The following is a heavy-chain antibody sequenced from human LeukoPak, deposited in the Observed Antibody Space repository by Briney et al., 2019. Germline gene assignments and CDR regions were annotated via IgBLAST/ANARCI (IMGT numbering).Heavy chain of an antibody. V-gene: IGHV1-2*02. CDR1: GYTFTGYY. Sequence: ASVKVSCKASGYTFTGYYLHWVRQAPGQGLEWMGWINANHDGTNYAQQFQGRVTMTRDTSISTAYMELSRLRSDDAAVYYCARHRDFDSTGYYYPLFDYWGQGTLVTVSS. CDR2: INANHDGT. J-gene: IGHJ4*02. D-gene: IGHD3-22*01. CDR3: ARHRDFDSTGYYYPLFDY.